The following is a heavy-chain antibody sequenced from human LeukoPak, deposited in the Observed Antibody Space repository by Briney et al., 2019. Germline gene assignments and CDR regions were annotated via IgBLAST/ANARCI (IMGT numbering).Heavy chain of an antibody. V-gene: IGHV3-9*01. CDR1: GFPFVDYA. CDR2: SSYNSGSI. J-gene: IGHJ4*02. D-gene: IGHD5-18*01. Sequence: SLRLSFAASGFPFVDYAMHWVRPAPGQGLEWVAGSSYNSGSINYAGSVKGRFTISRDNAKNSLYLQMNSLTVEDTALYYCAKVGPVSSYGFGFFNYWGRGTLVTVSS. CDR3: AKVGPVSSYGFGFFNY.